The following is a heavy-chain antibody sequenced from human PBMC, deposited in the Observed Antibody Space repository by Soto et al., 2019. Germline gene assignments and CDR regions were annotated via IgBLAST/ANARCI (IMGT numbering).Heavy chain of an antibody. CDR2: IYYSGTS. D-gene: IGHD2-8*01. J-gene: IGHJ5*02. CDR1: GGSINDDTYY. Sequence: QLQLQESGPGLVKPSETLSLTCTVSGGSINDDTYYLGWIRQPPGKGLEWIGRIYYSGTSSYNPSLERLVTTSVDTSKTQLSLRPRSVTATATAVYFCARLHCTSPGWVPLDPWGHGTRVTVPS. CDR3: ARLHCTSPGWVPLDP. V-gene: IGHV4-39*01.